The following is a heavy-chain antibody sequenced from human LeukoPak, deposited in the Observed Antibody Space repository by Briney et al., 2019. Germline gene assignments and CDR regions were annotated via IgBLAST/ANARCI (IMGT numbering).Heavy chain of an antibody. CDR1: GFTFDDYG. CDR2: ISWNSGSI. CDR3: ARARDDYVRLPFDS. V-gene: IGHV3-9*01. D-gene: IGHD3-16*01. J-gene: IGHJ4*02. Sequence: PGRSLRLSCAASGFTFDDYGTHWVRQAPGKGLEWVSGISWNSGSIGYADSVKGRFTISRDNAKNSLYLQMNSLRAEDTAIYYCARARDDYVRLPFDSWGQGTLVTVSS.